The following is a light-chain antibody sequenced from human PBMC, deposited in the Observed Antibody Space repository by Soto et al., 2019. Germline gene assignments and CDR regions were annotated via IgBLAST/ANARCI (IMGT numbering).Light chain of an antibody. CDR3: QQYGSSPRT. J-gene: IGKJ1*01. CDR1: QSVSSSF. V-gene: IGKV3-20*01. Sequence: EIVLTQSPGTLSLSPGERATLSCRASQSVSSSFLAWYQQKPGQAPRLLIYGASNRATGIPDRFSGSGSGTDFSLTISRLEPEDFAVYYCQQYGSSPRTFGQVTKVDIK. CDR2: GAS.